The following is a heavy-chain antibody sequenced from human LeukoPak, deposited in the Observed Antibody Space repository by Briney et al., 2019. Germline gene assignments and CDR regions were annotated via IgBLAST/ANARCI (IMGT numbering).Heavy chain of an antibody. J-gene: IGHJ3*02. V-gene: IGHV3-7*01. CDR1: GFTFSSYW. CDR3: ARDRAYYDFWDAFDI. D-gene: IGHD3-3*01. Sequence: GGSLRLSCAASGFTFSSYWMSWVRQAPGKWLEWVANIKQDGSEKYYVDSVKGRFTISRDNAKNSLYLQMNSLRAEDTAVYYCARDRAYYDFWDAFDIWGQGTMVTVSS. CDR2: IKQDGSEK.